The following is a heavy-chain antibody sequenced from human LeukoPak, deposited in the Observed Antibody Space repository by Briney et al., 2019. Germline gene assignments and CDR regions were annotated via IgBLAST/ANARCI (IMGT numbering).Heavy chain of an antibody. J-gene: IGHJ4*02. D-gene: IGHD6-19*01. V-gene: IGHV3-30*02. Sequence: SGGSLRLSCAAAGFTFSAYGMHWGRHAPGKGLEWVAFILWDGSLKYYVDSVKCRFTISRDNSKNTLYLQMNSLETEDTAVYYSAKRKAVATMSAIDYWGQRTLVTVSS. CDR3: AKRKAVATMSAIDY. CDR2: ILWDGSLK. CDR1: GFTFSAYG.